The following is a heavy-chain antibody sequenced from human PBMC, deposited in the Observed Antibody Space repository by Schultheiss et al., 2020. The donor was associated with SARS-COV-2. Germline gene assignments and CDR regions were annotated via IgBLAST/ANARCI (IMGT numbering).Heavy chain of an antibody. CDR2: IYYSGST. CDR1: GGSISSGGYY. Sequence: SETLSLTCTVSGGSISSGGYYWSWIRQHPGKGLEWIGYIYYSGSTNYNPSLKSRVTISVDTSKNQFSLKLSSVTAADTAVYYCARRGNWNYGADYWGQGTLVTVSS. D-gene: IGHD1-7*01. CDR3: ARRGNWNYGADY. J-gene: IGHJ4*02. V-gene: IGHV4-61*08.